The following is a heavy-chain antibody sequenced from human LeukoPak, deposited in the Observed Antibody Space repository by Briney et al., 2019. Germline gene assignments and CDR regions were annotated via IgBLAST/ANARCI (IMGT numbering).Heavy chain of an antibody. CDR2: INPNSGGT. J-gene: IGHJ4*02. D-gene: IGHD7-27*01. V-gene: IGHV1-2*02. CDR1: GYTFTGYY. Sequence: SVKVSCEASGYTFTGYYMHWVRQAPGQGLEWMGWINPNSGGTNYAQKFQGRVTMTRDTSISTAYMELSRLRSDDTAVYYCARDRETLTFFFDYWGQGTLVTVSS. CDR3: ARDRETLTFFFDY.